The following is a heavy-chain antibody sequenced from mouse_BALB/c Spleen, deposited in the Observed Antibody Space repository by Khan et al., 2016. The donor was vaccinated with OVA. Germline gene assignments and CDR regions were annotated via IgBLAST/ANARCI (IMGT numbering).Heavy chain of an antibody. CDR3: ARSVTITTVVATDVDY. Sequence: EVQLQESGPGLVKPSQSLSLTCTVTGYSITSDYAWNWIRQFPGNKLEWMGYISYSGRTSYNPSLKSRISITRDTSKNQFFLQLNSVTPEDTATYYCARSVTITTVVATDVDYWGQGTTLTVSS. D-gene: IGHD1-1*01. CDR1: GYSITSDYA. CDR2: ISYSGRT. V-gene: IGHV3-2*02. J-gene: IGHJ2*01.